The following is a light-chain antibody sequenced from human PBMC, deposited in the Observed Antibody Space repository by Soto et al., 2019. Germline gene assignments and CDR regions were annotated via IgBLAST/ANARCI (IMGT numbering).Light chain of an antibody. J-gene: IGKJ2*02. Sequence: DIQLTQSPSTLSASVGDRVTITCRASQSVTDWLAWYQQKPGKAPKLLIYDASSLQSGVPSRFSGSGSGTEFSLTIRSLQPDDFAPYYCQQYDRACTFGRGTKVEIK. CDR3: QQYDRACT. CDR1: QSVTDW. V-gene: IGKV1-5*01. CDR2: DAS.